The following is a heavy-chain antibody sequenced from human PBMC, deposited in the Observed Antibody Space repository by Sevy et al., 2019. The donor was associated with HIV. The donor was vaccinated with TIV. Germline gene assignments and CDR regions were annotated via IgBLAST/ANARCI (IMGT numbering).Heavy chain of an antibody. CDR2: IWHDGSNK. CDR3: ARETDNSAKWLDP. V-gene: IGHV3-30*02. D-gene: IGHD4-4*01. J-gene: IGHJ5*02. Sequence: GGALRLSCAASGFTFNFHGMHWVRQAPGKGLEWVAFIWHDGSNKYMADSVKGRFTISRDNSKNTLFLQMNSLTVEDTAVYYCARETDNSAKWLDPWGQGTLVTVSS. CDR1: GFTFNFHG.